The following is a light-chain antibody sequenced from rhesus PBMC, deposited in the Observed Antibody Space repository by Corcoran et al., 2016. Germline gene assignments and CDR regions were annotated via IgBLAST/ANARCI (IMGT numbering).Light chain of an antibody. V-gene: IGKV1-22*01. J-gene: IGKJ3*01. Sequence: DIQMTQSPSSLSASVGDTVTITCRASQSISSWLAWYQQKPRKAPKLLIYKASTLQSGGPSRFSGSGSWTDFTLTISSLQSEDFATDYCQQYSSSPITFGPGTKLDIK. CDR3: QQYSSSPIT. CDR2: KAS. CDR1: QSISSW.